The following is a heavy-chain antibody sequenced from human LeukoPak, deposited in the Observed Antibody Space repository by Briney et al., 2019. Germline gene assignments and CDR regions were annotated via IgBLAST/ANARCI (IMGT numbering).Heavy chain of an antibody. CDR3: ARVGRMRIIDY. Sequence: PSETLSLTCTVSGGSISSYYWSWIRQPPGKGLEWIGYIYCSGSTNYNPSLKSRVTISVDTSKNQFSLKLSSVTAADTAVYYCARVGRMRIIDYWGQGTLVTVSS. D-gene: IGHD3-10*01. CDR2: IYCSGST. CDR1: GGSISSYY. J-gene: IGHJ4*02. V-gene: IGHV4-59*01.